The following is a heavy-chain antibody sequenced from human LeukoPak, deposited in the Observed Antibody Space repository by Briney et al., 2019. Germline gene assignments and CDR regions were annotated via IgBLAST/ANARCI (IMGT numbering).Heavy chain of an antibody. Sequence: SETLSLTCTVSGGSISSYYWSWIRQPPGKGLEWIGYIYYRGSTNYNPSLKSRVTISVDTSKNQFSLKLSSVTAADTAVYYCAGDFGAWGQGTLVTVSS. CDR3: AGDFGA. D-gene: IGHD3-16*01. CDR2: IYYRGST. CDR1: GGSISSYY. J-gene: IGHJ5*02. V-gene: IGHV4-59*01.